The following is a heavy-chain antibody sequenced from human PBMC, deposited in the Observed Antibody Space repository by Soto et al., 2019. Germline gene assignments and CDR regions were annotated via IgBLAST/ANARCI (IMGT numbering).Heavy chain of an antibody. CDR2: IIPIFGTA. Sequence: QVQLVQSGAEVKKPGSSVKVSCKASGGTFSSYAINWVRQAPGQGLEWMGGIIPIFGTADYAQKFQGRVTITADEPTTTAYMELSSLRSEDTAVYYCARGITGTVSYYYGMDVWGQGTTVTVSS. CDR1: GGTFSSYA. D-gene: IGHD1-20*01. CDR3: ARGITGTVSYYYGMDV. J-gene: IGHJ6*02. V-gene: IGHV1-69*12.